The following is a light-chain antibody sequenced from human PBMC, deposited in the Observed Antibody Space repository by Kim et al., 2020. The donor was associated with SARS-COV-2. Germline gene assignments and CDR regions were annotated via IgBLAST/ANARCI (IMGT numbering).Light chain of an antibody. Sequence: EIVLTQSPATLSLSPGERATLSCRASQSVSSYLAWYQQKPGQAPRLLIYDASNRATGIPARFSGSGSGTDFTLTINSLEPEDFAVYYCQQRSNWHTFGQGTKLEI. CDR2: DAS. V-gene: IGKV3-11*01. CDR3: QQRSNWHT. J-gene: IGKJ2*01. CDR1: QSVSSY.